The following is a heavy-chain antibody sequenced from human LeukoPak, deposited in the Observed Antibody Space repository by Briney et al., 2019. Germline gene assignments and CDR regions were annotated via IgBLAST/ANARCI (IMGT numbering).Heavy chain of an antibody. CDR3: ARDLDFWSGYYVD. D-gene: IGHD3-3*01. Sequence: SGGSLRLSCAASGFTFSNYSMNWVRQAPGKGLEWVSSISRISSYIYYADSVKGRFTISRDNAKNSLYLQMNSLRAEDTAVYYCARDLDFWSGYYVDWGQGTLVTASS. V-gene: IGHV3-21*01. J-gene: IGHJ4*02. CDR2: ISRISSYI. CDR1: GFTFSNYS.